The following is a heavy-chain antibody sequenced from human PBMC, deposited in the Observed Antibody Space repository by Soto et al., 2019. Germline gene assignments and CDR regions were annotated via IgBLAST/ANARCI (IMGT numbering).Heavy chain of an antibody. V-gene: IGHV3-49*04. CDR1: GFTFGDYA. J-gene: IGHJ4*02. D-gene: IGHD3-3*01. CDR2: IRSKAYGGTT. CDR3: TRDGFVVDY. Sequence: GGSLRLSCTASGFTFGDYAMSWVRQAPGKGLEWVGFIRSKAYGGTTEYAASVKGRFTISRDDSKSIAYLQMNSLKTEDTAVYYCTRDGFVVDYWGQGTLVTVSS.